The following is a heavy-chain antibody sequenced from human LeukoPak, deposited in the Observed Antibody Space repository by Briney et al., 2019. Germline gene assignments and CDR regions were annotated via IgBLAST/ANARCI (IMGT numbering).Heavy chain of an antibody. CDR2: IYYSGSS. CDR3: ARQGAVGATGFDF. V-gene: IGHV4-39*01. CDR1: GGSVSGISYY. D-gene: IGHD1-26*01. J-gene: IGHJ4*02. Sequence: NPSETLSLTCSVSGGSVSGISYYWGWIRQPPGKGLEWIGNIYYSGSSYNNPSLESRVVISVDTSRNQFSLKLPSVTATDTAVYYCARQGAVGATGFDFWGQGILVTVSS.